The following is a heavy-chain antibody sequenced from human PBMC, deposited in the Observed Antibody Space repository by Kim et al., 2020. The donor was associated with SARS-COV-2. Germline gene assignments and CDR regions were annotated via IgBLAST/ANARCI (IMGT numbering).Heavy chain of an antibody. CDR2: IKSKGAGGTT. J-gene: IGHJ6*02. V-gene: IGHV3-15*01. Sequence: GGSLRLSCAGSGFRFSNAWMSWVRQAPEKGLEWLGRIKSKGAGGTTEYAAPVKGRFTISRDDSKNTLYLEMNSLKTEDTAVYYCSKGYCSGDTCLPWGHGTTVTVSS. CDR1: GFRFSNAW. D-gene: IGHD2-15*01. CDR3: SKGYCSGDTCLP.